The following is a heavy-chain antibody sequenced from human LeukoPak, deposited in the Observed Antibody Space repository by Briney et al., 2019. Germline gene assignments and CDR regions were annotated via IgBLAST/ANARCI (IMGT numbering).Heavy chain of an antibody. CDR1: GFTFSDHY. Sequence: GGSLRLSCAASGFTFSDHYMDWVRQAPGKGLEWVGRTRSKANSYTTEYAASVKGRFTISRDDSKNSLYLQMNSLKTEDTAVYYCARAGGSGSSIFDYWGQGTLVTVSS. CDR2: TRSKANSYTT. D-gene: IGHD3-10*01. J-gene: IGHJ4*02. V-gene: IGHV3-72*01. CDR3: ARAGGSGSSIFDY.